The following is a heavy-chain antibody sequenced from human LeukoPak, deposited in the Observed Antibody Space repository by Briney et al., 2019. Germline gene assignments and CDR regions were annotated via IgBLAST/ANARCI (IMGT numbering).Heavy chain of an antibody. Sequence: SETLSLTCAVYGGSFSGYYWSWIRQPPGKGLEWIGEINHSGSTNYNPSLKSRVTISVDTSKNQFSLKLSSVTAADTAVYYCARAMAWRRGVTPPYYYYYMDVWGKGTTVTISS. V-gene: IGHV4-34*01. J-gene: IGHJ6*03. CDR2: INHSGST. D-gene: IGHD4-23*01. CDR1: GGSFSGYY. CDR3: ARAMAWRRGVTPPYYYYYMDV.